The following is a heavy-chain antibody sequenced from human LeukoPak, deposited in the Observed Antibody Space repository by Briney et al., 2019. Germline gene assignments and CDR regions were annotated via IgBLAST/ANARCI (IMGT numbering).Heavy chain of an antibody. CDR3: ARAPTTYNNAWGGY. J-gene: IGHJ4*02. Sequence: ASVKVSCKASGYTFTSYGITWGRQAPGQGLEWMGWIRGSNGDTNYAQKLQGRVTMTTDTSTSTAYMELRGLRSDDTAVYYCARAPTTYNNAWGGYWGQGTLVAVSS. V-gene: IGHV1-18*01. D-gene: IGHD6-19*01. CDR2: IRGSNGDT. CDR1: GYTFTSYG.